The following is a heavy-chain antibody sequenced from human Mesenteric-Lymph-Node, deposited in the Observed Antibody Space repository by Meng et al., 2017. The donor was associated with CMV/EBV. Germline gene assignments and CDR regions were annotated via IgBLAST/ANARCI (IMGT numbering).Heavy chain of an antibody. J-gene: IGHJ4*02. Sequence: SGPTLVKPTQTLTLTCTFSGFSLSTSGMRVSWIRQPPGKALEWLARIDWDDDKFYSTSLKTRLTISKDTSKNQVVLTMTNMDPVDTATYYCARTPGLVYSHGYGGFFDYWGQGTLVTVSS. V-gene: IGHV2-70D*14. CDR3: ARTPGLVYSHGYGGFFDY. CDR2: IDWDDDK. CDR1: GFSLSTSGMR. D-gene: IGHD5-18*01.